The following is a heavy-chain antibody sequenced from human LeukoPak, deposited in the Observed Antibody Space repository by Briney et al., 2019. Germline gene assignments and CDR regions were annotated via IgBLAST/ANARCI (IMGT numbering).Heavy chain of an antibody. V-gene: IGHV4-61*02. Sequence: SETLSLTCTVSGGSISSGSYYWSWIRQPAGKGLGWIGRIYSSGSTNYNPSLKSRVTISVDKSKNQFSLKLSSVTAADTAVYYCARKAAGKSDYWGQGTLVTVSS. D-gene: IGHD6-13*01. J-gene: IGHJ4*02. CDR2: IYSSGST. CDR3: ARKAAGKSDY. CDR1: GGSISSGSYY.